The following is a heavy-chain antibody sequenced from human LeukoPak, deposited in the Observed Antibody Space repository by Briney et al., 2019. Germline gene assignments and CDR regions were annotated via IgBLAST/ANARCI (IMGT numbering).Heavy chain of an antibody. D-gene: IGHD1-1*01. J-gene: IGHJ3*02. CDR1: GFAFGSEA. V-gene: IGHV3-23*01. Sequence: GGSLRLSCAVSGFAFGSEAMSWVRQFPARGLEWVASISPGGGTTYYADYVKGRFTISRDNSNNSLFVQMNSLRADDTAVYHCARQETSIYNGAFDIWGQGTMVTVSS. CDR3: ARQETSIYNGAFDI. CDR2: ISPGGGTT.